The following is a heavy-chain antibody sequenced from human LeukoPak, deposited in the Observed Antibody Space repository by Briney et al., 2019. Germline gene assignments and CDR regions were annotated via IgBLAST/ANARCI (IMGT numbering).Heavy chain of an antibody. D-gene: IGHD2-2*01. CDR1: GFTVSSNY. V-gene: IGHV3-66*01. CDR3: ARGGSEIIVVVPAAMSSDAFDI. J-gene: IGHJ3*02. CDR2: IYSGGST. Sequence: GGSLRLSCAASGFTVSSNYMSWVRQAPGEGLEWVSVIYSGGSTYYADSVKGRFTISRDNSKNTLYLQMNSLRAEDTAVYYCARGGSEIIVVVPAAMSSDAFDIWGQGTMVTVSS.